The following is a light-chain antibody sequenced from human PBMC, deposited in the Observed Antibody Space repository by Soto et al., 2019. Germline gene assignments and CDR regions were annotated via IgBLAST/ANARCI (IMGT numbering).Light chain of an antibody. CDR3: QQFNSYPALT. CDR2: AAS. V-gene: IGKV1-9*01. CDR1: QSISSY. Sequence: DIQLTQSPSFLSASVGDRVTITCRASQSISSYLAWYQQKPGKAPKLLIYAASTMQSGVPSRFSGSGSGTEFTLTISSLQPEDFAAYYCQQFNSYPALTFGGGTKVEIK. J-gene: IGKJ4*01.